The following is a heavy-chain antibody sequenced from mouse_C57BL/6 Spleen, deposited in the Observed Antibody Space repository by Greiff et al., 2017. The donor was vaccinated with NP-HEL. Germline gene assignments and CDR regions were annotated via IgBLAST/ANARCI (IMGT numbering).Heavy chain of an antibody. CDR2: IYPRSGNT. V-gene: IGHV1-81*01. Sequence: QVQLQQSGAELARPGASVKLSCKASGYTFTSYGISWVKQRTGQGLEWIGEIYPRSGNTYYNEKFKGKATLTADTSSSTAYMELRSLTSEDSAVYFCARCGDGSSYDYWGQGTTLTVSS. J-gene: IGHJ2*01. CDR3: ARCGDGSSYDY. CDR1: GYTFTSYG. D-gene: IGHD1-1*01.